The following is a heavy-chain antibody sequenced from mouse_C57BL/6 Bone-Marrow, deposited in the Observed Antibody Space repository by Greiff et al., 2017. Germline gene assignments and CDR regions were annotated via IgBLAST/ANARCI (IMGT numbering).Heavy chain of an antibody. CDR1: GYSITSGYY. CDR2: ISYDGSN. CDR3: ARAKIYYYGD. J-gene: IGHJ2*01. Sequence: EVKLVESGPGLVKPSQSLSLTCSVSGYSITSGYYWNWTRQFPGNKLEWMGYISYDGSNNYNPSLKNRISITRDTSKNQSFLKLNSVTTEDTATYYCARAKIYYYGDWGQGTTLSVSS. D-gene: IGHD1-1*01. V-gene: IGHV3-6*01.